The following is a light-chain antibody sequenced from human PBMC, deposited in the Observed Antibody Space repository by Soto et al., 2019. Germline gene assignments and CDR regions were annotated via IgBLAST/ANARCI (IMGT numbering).Light chain of an antibody. J-gene: IGKJ1*01. V-gene: IGKV3-20*01. Sequence: ASQSVSSSYLAWYQQKPGQAPRLLIYGASSRATGIPDRFSGSGSGTNFTLVSSLRVPEDPPFYSCRESARLLWTCARGTKVDIK. CDR1: QSVSSSY. CDR2: GAS. CDR3: RESARLLWT.